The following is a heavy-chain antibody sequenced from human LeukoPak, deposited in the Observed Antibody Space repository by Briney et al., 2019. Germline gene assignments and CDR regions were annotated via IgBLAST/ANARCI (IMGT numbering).Heavy chain of an antibody. CDR1: GYTFTDNY. CDR2: INPKTGVT. V-gene: IGHV1-2*06. Sequence: GTSVKVSCKASGYTFTDNYIHWVRQAPGQGLEWMGRINPKTGVTNYAQKFQGRVTMTTDTSISTAYMDLSSLRSDDTAVYICARDGPGYCSPTSCSDNWFDPWGQGALVTVSS. D-gene: IGHD2-2*01. CDR3: ARDGPGYCSPTSCSDNWFDP. J-gene: IGHJ5*02.